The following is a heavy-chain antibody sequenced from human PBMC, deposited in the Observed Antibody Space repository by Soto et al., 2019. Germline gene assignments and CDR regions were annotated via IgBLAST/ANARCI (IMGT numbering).Heavy chain of an antibody. CDR2: IFYSGNT. J-gene: IGHJ5*02. CDR1: GGPISSGGYY. V-gene: IGHV4-31*03. D-gene: IGHD6-19*01. CDR3: ARGGWSDNWFDP. Sequence: QVQLQESGPGLVKPSQTLSLTCTVSGGPISSGGYYWSWIRQHPGKGLEWIGHIFYSGNTSYNPSLKSRVTMSADTSKNQLSAKLSSVTAADTAVYYCARGGWSDNWFDPWGQGILVTVSS.